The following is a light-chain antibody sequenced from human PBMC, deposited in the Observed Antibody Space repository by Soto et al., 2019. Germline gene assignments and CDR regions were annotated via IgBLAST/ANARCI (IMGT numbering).Light chain of an antibody. CDR2: EVS. Sequence: QSALTQPASVSGSPGQSITISCTGSSSDVGGYNYVSWYQQHPGKAPKLMIYEVSNRPSGISNRFSGSKSGNTASLTISGLQAEDEADYYCSSYTIRATVFGGGTKLTVL. CDR3: SSYTIRATV. V-gene: IGLV2-14*01. CDR1: SSDVGGYNY. J-gene: IGLJ2*01.